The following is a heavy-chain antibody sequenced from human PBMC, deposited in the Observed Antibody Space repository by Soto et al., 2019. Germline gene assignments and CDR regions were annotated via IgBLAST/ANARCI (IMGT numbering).Heavy chain of an antibody. CDR1: GYTFTSYA. J-gene: IGHJ4*02. Sequence: ASVKVSCKASGYTFTSYAMHWVRQAPGQRLEWMGWINAGNGNTKYSQKFQGRVTITRDASASTAYMELSSLRSEDTAVYYCARDGTIFGASRPFDYWGQGTLVTVSS. CDR3: ARDGTIFGASRPFDY. CDR2: INAGNGNT. D-gene: IGHD3-3*01. V-gene: IGHV1-3*01.